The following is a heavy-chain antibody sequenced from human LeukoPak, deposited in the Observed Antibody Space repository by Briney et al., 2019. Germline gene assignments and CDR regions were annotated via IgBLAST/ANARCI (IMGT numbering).Heavy chain of an antibody. CDR3: ARDRGSNYEVDY. V-gene: IGHV4-59*12. CDR2: IYYSGST. D-gene: IGHD4/OR15-4a*01. CDR1: GGSISSYY. Sequence: PSETLSLTCTVSGGSISSYYWSWIRQPPGKGLEWIGYIYYSGSTNYNPSLKSRVTISVDTSKNQFSLKLSSVTAADTAVYYCARDRGSNYEVDYWGQGTLVTVSS. J-gene: IGHJ4*02.